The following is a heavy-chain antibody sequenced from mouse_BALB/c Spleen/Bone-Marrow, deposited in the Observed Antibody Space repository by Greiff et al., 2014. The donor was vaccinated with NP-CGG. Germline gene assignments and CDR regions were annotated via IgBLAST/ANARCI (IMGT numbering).Heavy chain of an antibody. CDR2: IYPGDGDT. Sequence: LQESGAELVRPGSSVKISCKSSGYVFSTYWINWVKQRPGQGLEWIGQIYPGDGDTDFNGKFKDKATLTADESSNTAYMQLSSLTSEDSAVYFCARGGISVDYWGQGTTLTVSS. CDR3: ARGGISVDY. CDR1: GYVFSTYW. V-gene: IGHV1-80*01. J-gene: IGHJ2*01.